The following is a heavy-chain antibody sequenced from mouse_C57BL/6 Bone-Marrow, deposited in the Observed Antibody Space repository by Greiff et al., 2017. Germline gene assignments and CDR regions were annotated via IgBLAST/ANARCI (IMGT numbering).Heavy chain of an antibody. CDR1: GYTFTSYG. CDR3: ARERAEAGGWFDY. Sequence: VQLQQSGAELVRPGASVKLSCTASGYTFTSYGISWVQQRTGQGLEWIGEIYPRSGNTYYTEKFKGQATLTADKSSSTAYMQLRSLTSEDSAVFFCARERAEAGGWFDYWGQGTLVTVSA. V-gene: IGHV1-81*01. J-gene: IGHJ3*01. CDR2: IYPRSGNT.